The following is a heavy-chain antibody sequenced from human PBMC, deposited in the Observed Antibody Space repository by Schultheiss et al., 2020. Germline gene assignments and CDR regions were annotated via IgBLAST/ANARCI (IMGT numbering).Heavy chain of an antibody. CDR3: ARITSSMDV. V-gene: IGHV5-51*01. J-gene: IGHJ6*02. CDR2: IYPGDSDT. CDR1: GYSFTTYW. D-gene: IGHD3-10*01. Sequence: GGSLRLSCKGSGYSFTTYWIGWVRQMPGKGLEWMGIIYPGDSDTRYSPSFQGQVTISADKSISTAYLQWSSLKASDTAMYYCARITSSMDVWGQGTTVTVSS.